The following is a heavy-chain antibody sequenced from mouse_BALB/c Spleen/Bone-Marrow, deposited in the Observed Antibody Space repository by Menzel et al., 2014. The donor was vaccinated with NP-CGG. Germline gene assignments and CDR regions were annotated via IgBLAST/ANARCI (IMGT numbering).Heavy chain of an antibody. CDR1: GFTFSTYA. J-gene: IGHJ1*01. D-gene: IGHD2-4*01. V-gene: IGHV5-9-3*01. CDR3: SRLRMITTYSDV. CDR2: ISSSGSYT. Sequence: EVKLMESGGGLAKPGGSLQLSCAASGFTFSTYAMSWVRQTPEKRLEWVATISSSGSYTYYPDSVKGRFTISRDNAKNTLYLQMSSLRSEDTAMFYCSRLRMITTYSDVWGAGTTVTVSS.